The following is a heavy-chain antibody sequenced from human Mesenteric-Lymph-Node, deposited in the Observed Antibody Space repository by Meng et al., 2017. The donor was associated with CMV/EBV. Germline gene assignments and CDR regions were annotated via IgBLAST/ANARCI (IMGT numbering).Heavy chain of an antibody. D-gene: IGHD2-2*02. CDR3: TRLSGYCSSTSCYTDYYYGMDV. Sequence: GESLKISCAASGFTFSGSAMHWVRQASGKGLGWVGRIRSKANSYATAYAASVKGRFTISRDDSKNTAYLQMNSLKTEDTAVYYCTRLSGYCSSTSCYTDYYYGMDVWGQGTTVTVSS. V-gene: IGHV3-73*01. J-gene: IGHJ6*02. CDR1: GFTFSGSA. CDR2: IRSKANSYAT.